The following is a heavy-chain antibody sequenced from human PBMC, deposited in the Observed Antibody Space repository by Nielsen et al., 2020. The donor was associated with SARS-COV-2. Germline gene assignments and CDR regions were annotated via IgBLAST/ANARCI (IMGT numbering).Heavy chain of an antibody. CDR3: TTGGITMVRGVMQY. CDR2: IKSKVDGGTT. V-gene: IGHV3-15*01. CDR1: GFPFVRYA. J-gene: IGHJ1*01. D-gene: IGHD3-10*01. Sequence: GGSLRLSCAASGFPFVRYAMNWVRQAPGKGLEWVGRIKSKVDGGTTDYAGPVKGRFTISRDDSKNTLYLQMNSLKTEDTAVYYCTTGGITMVRGVMQYWGQGTLVTVSP.